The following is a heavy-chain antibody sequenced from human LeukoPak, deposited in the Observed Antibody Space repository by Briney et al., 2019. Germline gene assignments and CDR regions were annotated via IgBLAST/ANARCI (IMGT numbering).Heavy chain of an antibody. CDR1: SYTFTRYG. D-gene: IGHD3-22*01. V-gene: IGHV1-18*01. J-gene: IGHJ3*02. Sequence: ASVKVSCTASSYTFTRYGISWVRQAPGQGLEWMGWISAYNGNTNYAQKLQGRVTMTTDTSTSTAYMELRSLRSDDTAVYYCARDFREAMIVVVTPDAFDIWGQGTMVTASS. CDR2: ISAYNGNT. CDR3: ARDFREAMIVVVTPDAFDI.